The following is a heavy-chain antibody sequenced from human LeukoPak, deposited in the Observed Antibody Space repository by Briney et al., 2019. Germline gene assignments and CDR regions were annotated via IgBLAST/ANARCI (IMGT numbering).Heavy chain of an antibody. CDR1: GGSISSGGYY. CDR2: IYYSGST. J-gene: IGHJ3*02. D-gene: IGHD6-6*01. V-gene: IGHV4-31*03. CDR3: ARTSIAARRANAFDI. Sequence: SETLSLTCTVCGGSISSGGYYWSWIRQHPGKGLEWIGYIYYSGSTYYNPSLKSRVTISVDTSKNQFSLKLSSVTAADTAVYYCARTSIAARRANAFDIWGQGTMVTVSS.